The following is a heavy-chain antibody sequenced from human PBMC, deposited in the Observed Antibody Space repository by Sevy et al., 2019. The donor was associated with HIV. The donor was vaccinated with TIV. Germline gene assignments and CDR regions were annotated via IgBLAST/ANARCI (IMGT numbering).Heavy chain of an antibody. D-gene: IGHD3-3*01. CDR1: GFTFSSYS. J-gene: IGHJ4*02. Sequence: GGSLRLSCAASGFTFSSYSMHWVRQAPGKGLEWVAVIWYDGSNKYYADSVKGRFTISRDNSKNTLYLQMNSLRAEDTAVYYCARGSTYYDFWSGMETPPDLDYWGQGTLVTVSS. CDR2: IWYDGSNK. V-gene: IGHV3-33*01. CDR3: ARGSTYYDFWSGMETPPDLDY.